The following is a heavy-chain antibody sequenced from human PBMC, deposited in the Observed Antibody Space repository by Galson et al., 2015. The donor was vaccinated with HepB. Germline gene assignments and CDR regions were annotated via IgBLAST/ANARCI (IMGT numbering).Heavy chain of an antibody. J-gene: IGHJ3*02. V-gene: IGHV5-51*03. CDR2: IYPGDFDSDT. CDR3: ARRGEGRRAAAFDI. D-gene: IGHD3-16*01. CDR1: GYSFSRSW. Sequence: QSGAEVKKPGESLRISCKGSGYSFSRSWIGWVRQMPGKGLEWMGIIYPGDFDSDTTYNPSFQGQVTISADRSNSTAYLQWSRVEASDTAIYYCARRGEGRRAAAFDIWGQGTMVTVS.